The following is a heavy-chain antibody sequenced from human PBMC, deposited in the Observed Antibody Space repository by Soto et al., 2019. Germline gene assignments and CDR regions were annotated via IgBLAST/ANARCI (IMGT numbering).Heavy chain of an antibody. CDR2: IYYSGST. D-gene: IGHD1-26*01. V-gene: IGHV4-31*03. Sequence: PSETLSLTCTVSGGSISSGGYYWSWIRQHPGKGLEWIGYIYYSGSTYYNPSLKSRVTISVDTSKNQFSLKLSSVTAADTAVYYCARAGGRYAITAYDVWGPGTLVTVSS. CDR3: ARAGGRYAITAYDV. CDR1: GGSISSGGYY. J-gene: IGHJ3*01.